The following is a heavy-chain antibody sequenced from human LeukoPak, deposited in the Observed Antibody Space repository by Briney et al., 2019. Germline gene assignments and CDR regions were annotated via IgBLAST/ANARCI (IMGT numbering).Heavy chain of an antibody. V-gene: IGHV4-34*01. CDR3: VRGSRVYCGGDCYYY. Sequence: SETLSLTCIVFGGSFSGYYWSWIRQPPDKGLEWIGEINPSGSTNYNPSLKTRVTISTDTSKNHFSLNLNSVTAADTGVYYCVRGSRVYCGGDCYYYWGQGTLVTVSS. CDR2: INPSGST. D-gene: IGHD2-21*02. CDR1: GGSFSGYY. J-gene: IGHJ4*02.